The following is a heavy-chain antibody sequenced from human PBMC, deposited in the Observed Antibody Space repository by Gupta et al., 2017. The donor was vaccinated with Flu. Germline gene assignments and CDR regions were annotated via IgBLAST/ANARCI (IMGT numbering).Heavy chain of an antibody. V-gene: IGHV7-4-1*02. Sequence: VRQAPGQGLEWMGWITTNTGSPTYAQDFTGRFVFSLGTSVNTAYLQINNLKADDTAMYYCAITYYYDGSDYFDAFDIWGRGTMVTVSS. D-gene: IGHD3-22*01. J-gene: IGHJ3*02. CDR3: AITYYYDGSDYFDAFDI. CDR2: ITTNTGSP.